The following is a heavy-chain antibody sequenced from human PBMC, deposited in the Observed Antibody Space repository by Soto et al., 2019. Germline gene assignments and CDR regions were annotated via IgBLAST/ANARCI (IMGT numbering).Heavy chain of an antibody. CDR2: ISGSGGSS. D-gene: IGHD3-10*01. J-gene: IGHJ3*02. CDR1: GFTFSNYA. Sequence: GGSLRLSCAASGFTFSNYAMSWVRQAPGKGLEWLSAISGSGGSSYYADSVKGRFTISRDNSKNTLYMQMNSLRAEDTAKYYCAKDSGRPAWKYAFDIWGQGTMVTVSS. V-gene: IGHV3-23*01. CDR3: AKDSGRPAWKYAFDI.